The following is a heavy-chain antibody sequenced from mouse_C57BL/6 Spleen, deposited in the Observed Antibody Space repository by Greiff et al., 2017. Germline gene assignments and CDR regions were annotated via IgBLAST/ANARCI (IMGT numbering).Heavy chain of an antibody. CDR1: GFTFSDYG. J-gene: IGHJ2*01. V-gene: IGHV5-17*01. CDR3: ARGTRPYFDY. D-gene: IGHD2-14*01. Sequence: VQLKQSGGGLVKPGGSLKLSCAASGFTFSDYGMHWVRQAPEKGLEWVAYISSGSSTIYYADTVKGRFTISRDNAKNTLFLQMTSLRSEDTAMYYCARGTRPYFDYWGQGTTLTVSS. CDR2: ISSGSSTI.